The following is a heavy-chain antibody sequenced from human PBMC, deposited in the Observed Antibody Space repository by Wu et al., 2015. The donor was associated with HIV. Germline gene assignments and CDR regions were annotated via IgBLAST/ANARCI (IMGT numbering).Heavy chain of an antibody. V-gene: IGHV1-69*05. Sequence: QVQLVQSGAEVKKPGSSVKVSCTASGGTLNYYVTSWVRQAPGQGLEWVGGIIPMFGTISYGQKFQGRVTISTDDSTSTGYMELSSLRPEDTAVYYCAREQRSLQFRRTPANDAFDIWGQGTMVIVSS. CDR2: IIPMFGTI. J-gene: IGHJ3*02. CDR1: GGTLNYYV. D-gene: IGHD5-24*01. CDR3: AREQRSLQFRRTPANDAFDI.